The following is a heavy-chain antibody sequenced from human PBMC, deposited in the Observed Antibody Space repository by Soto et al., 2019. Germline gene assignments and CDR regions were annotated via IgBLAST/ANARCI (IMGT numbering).Heavy chain of an antibody. V-gene: IGHV1-18*01. Sequence: QVHLVQSGAEVKKPGASVKVSCKASGYSFTSYGISWVRQAPGQGLEWMGGISTHNGNTNHAQKFQGRVTMTADTSTSTAYMELRSLRSDDTAVYSCATLVGAAVWGQGTLVTVSS. J-gene: IGHJ4*02. D-gene: IGHD2-15*01. CDR3: ATLVGAAV. CDR2: ISTHNGNT. CDR1: GYSFTSYG.